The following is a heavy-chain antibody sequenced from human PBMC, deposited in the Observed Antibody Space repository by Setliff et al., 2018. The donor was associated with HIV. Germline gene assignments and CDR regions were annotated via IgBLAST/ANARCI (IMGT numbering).Heavy chain of an antibody. Sequence: GGSLRLSCAASGFTLMSYGMHWIRQAPGKGLEWVSYISSSGSTIYYADSVKGRFTISRDNAKNSLYLEMNSLRAEETAVYYCARDLRSSHGSPNYFDYWGRGALVTVSS. J-gene: IGHJ4*02. D-gene: IGHD2-15*01. CDR3: ARDLRSSHGSPNYFDY. CDR2: ISSSGSTI. CDR1: GFTLMSYG. V-gene: IGHV3-48*03.